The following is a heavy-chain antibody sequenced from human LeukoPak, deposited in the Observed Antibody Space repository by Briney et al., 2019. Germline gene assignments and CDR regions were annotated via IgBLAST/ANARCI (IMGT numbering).Heavy chain of an antibody. Sequence: SETLSLTCAVYGGSFSGYYWSWIRQPPGKGLEWIGEINHSGSTNYNPSLKSRVTISVDTSKNQFSLKLSSVTAADTAVYYCASQYSSSSYGMDVWGQGTLVTVSS. V-gene: IGHV4-34*01. CDR1: GGSFSGYY. CDR3: ASQYSSSSYGMDV. D-gene: IGHD6-6*01. CDR2: INHSGST. J-gene: IGHJ6*02.